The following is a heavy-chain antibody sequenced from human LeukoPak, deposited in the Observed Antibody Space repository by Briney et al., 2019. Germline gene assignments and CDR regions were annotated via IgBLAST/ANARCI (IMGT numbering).Heavy chain of an antibody. CDR1: GFTFSSDA. J-gene: IGHJ4*02. CDR2: ISGSGGST. Sequence: GGSLRLSCAASGFTFSSDAMSWVRQAPGKGLEWVSAISGSGGSTYYADSVKGRFTISRDNAKNSLYLQMNSLRAEDTAVYYCARGSSGWYGIDYWGQGALVNVSS. D-gene: IGHD6-19*01. CDR3: ARGSSGWYGIDY. V-gene: IGHV3-23*01.